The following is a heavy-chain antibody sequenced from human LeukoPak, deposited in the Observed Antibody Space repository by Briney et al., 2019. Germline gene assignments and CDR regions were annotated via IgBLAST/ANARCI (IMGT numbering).Heavy chain of an antibody. J-gene: IGHJ4*02. Sequence: PGGSLRLSCAVSGFTFSSYWMGWVRQAPGKGLEWVSSISSSSSFLYYADSVKGRFTISRDNAKNSLYLQMNSLRAEDTAVYYCARDRDGYNNPGYWGQGTLVTVSS. CDR2: ISSSSSFL. D-gene: IGHD5-24*01. CDR3: ARDRDGYNNPGY. CDR1: GFTFSSYW. V-gene: IGHV3-21*01.